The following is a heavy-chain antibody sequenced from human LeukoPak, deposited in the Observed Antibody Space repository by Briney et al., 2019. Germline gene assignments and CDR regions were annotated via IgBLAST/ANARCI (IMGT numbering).Heavy chain of an antibody. CDR2: IYYSGST. V-gene: IGHV4-39*07. J-gene: IGHJ6*03. D-gene: IGHD3-22*01. Sequence: SQTLSLTCTVSGGSISSSSYYWGWIRQPPGKGREWIGSIYYSGSTYYNPSLKSRVTISVDTSKNQFSLKLSSVTAADTAVYYCARGGYYDSSGYYREYYYYYYYMDVWGKRTMVTVSS. CDR1: GGSISSSSYY. CDR3: ARGGYYDSSGYYREYYYYYYYMDV.